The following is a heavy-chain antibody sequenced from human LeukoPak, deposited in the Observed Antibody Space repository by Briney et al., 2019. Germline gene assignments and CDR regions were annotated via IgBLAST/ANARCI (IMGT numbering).Heavy chain of an antibody. J-gene: IGHJ4*02. CDR2: MNANSGNT. CDR3: ARGASRSFDS. D-gene: IGHD3-3*01. V-gene: IGHV1-8*01. CDR1: GYTFTSYD. Sequence: ASVKVSCKASGYTFTSYDINWVRQATGQGLEWMGWMNANSGNTGYAQKFQGRVTMTRDTSISTAYMEVSSLRCEDTAVYYCARGASRSFDSWGQRTLVSVSS.